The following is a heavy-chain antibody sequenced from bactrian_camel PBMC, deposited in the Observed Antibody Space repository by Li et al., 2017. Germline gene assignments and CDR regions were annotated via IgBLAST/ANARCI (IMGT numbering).Heavy chain of an antibody. V-gene: IGHV3S40*01. Sequence: VQLVESGGGLVQPGGSLRLSCAAAGFTFNSYDMSWVRHAPGKGLEWVSAINIGGTNTYYSDSVKGRFTISRDNAKSTLYLHVNSLKTEDTAVYYCAADRDNGAHWSEGYWGQGTQVTVS. CDR1: GFTFNSYD. CDR2: INIGGTNT. J-gene: IGHJ6*01. CDR3: AADRDNGAHWSEGY. D-gene: IGHD1*01.